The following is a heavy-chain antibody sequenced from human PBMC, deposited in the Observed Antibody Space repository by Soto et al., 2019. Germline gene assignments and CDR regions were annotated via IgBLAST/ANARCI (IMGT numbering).Heavy chain of an antibody. Sequence: GGSLRLSCAASGFTFSSYAMSWVRQAPGKGLEWVSAISGSGGSTYYADSVKGRFTISRDNSKNTRYLKMNSLRAEDTAVYYCAKVRDSSSSAFDYWGQGTLVTVSS. V-gene: IGHV3-23*01. D-gene: IGHD6-6*01. CDR3: AKVRDSSSSAFDY. CDR1: GFTFSSYA. J-gene: IGHJ4*02. CDR2: ISGSGGST.